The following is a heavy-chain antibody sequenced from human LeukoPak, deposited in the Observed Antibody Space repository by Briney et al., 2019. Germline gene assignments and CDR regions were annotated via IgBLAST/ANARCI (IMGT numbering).Heavy chain of an antibody. CDR1: GFTVSSNY. D-gene: IGHD4-17*01. V-gene: IGHV3-66*01. CDR3: ARVTTVTLDFDY. Sequence: GGSLRLSCAASGFTVSSNYMSWVRQAPGKGLEWLSVIYSGGSTYYADSVKARFTISRDNSKNTLYLQMNSLRAEDTAVYYCARVTTVTLDFDYWGQGTLVTVSS. J-gene: IGHJ4*02. CDR2: IYSGGST.